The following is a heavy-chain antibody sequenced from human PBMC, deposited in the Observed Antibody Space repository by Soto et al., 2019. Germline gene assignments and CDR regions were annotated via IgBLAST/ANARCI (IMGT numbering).Heavy chain of an antibody. CDR3: ARGRASNSSRFVYD. J-gene: IGHJ4*01. V-gene: IGHV4-34*01. D-gene: IGHD6-6*01. Sequence: SETLSLTCAVYGGSFSGYYWSWIRQPPGKGLEWIGEINHSGSTNYNPSLKSRVTISVDTSKNQFSLKLSSVTAADTAVYYCARGRASNSSRFVYDWGHGTLVTVSS. CDR2: INHSGST. CDR1: GGSFSGYY.